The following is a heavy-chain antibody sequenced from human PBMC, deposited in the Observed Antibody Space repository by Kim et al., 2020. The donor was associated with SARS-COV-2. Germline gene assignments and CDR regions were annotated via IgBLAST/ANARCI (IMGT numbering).Heavy chain of an antibody. V-gene: IGHV3-30-3*01. Sequence: GGSLRLSCAASGFTFSSYAMHWVRQAPGKGLEWVAVISYDGSNKYYADSVKGRFTISRDNSKNTLYLQMNSLRAEDTAVYYCARDEGVYGDYHAFDIWGQGTMVTVSS. D-gene: IGHD4-17*01. J-gene: IGHJ3*02. CDR2: ISYDGSNK. CDR3: ARDEGVYGDYHAFDI. CDR1: GFTFSSYA.